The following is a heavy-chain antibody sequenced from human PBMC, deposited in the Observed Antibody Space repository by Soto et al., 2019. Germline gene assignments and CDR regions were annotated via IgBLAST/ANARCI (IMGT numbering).Heavy chain of an antibody. CDR1: GGTFSSYA. J-gene: IGHJ6*02. V-gene: IGHV1-69*12. CDR2: IIPIFGTA. Sequence: QVQLVQSGAEVKKPGSSVKVSCKASGGTFSSYAISWVRQAPGQGLEWMGGIIPIFGTANYAQKFQGRVTXXAXEXXSTAYMELSSLRSEDTAVYYCARGKRITTFPALDVWGQGTTVTVSS. CDR3: ARGKRITTFPALDV. D-gene: IGHD3-3*01.